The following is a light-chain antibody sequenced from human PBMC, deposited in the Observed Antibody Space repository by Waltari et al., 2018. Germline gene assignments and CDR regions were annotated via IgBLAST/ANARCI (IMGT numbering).Light chain of an antibody. CDR3: QVWDNSSDQGV. CDR1: NIGSNS. V-gene: IGLV3-21*04. J-gene: IGLJ3*02. Sequence: SYVLTQPPSVSVAPGKTARITCGGNNIGSNSVHWYQLKPGQAPVLVIYYDSDRPSGIPARFSGSNSGNTATLTISRVEAGDEADYYCQVWDNSSDQGVFGGGTKLTVL. CDR2: YDS.